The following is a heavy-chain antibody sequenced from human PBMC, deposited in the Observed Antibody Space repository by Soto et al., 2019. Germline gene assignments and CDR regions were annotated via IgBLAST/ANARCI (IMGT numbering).Heavy chain of an antibody. CDR1: GFTFDDYA. Sequence: EVQLVESGGGLVQPGRSLRLSCAASGFTFDDYAMHWVRQAPGKGLEWVSGISWNSGSIGYADSVKGRFTISRDNAKNSLYLQMNSLRAEDTALYDCAKDISDSGDYAAWGQGTLVTVSS. J-gene: IGHJ4*02. V-gene: IGHV3-9*01. CDR3: AKDISDSGDYAA. CDR2: ISWNSGSI. D-gene: IGHD4-17*01.